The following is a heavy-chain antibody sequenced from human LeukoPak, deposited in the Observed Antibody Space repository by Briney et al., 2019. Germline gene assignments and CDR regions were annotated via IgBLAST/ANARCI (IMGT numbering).Heavy chain of an antibody. CDR3: VVGGSPGY. CDR1: GLAFSAYK. D-gene: IGHD2-15*01. Sequence: SGGSLRLSCAACGLAFSAYKMHWVRQAPRKGLVWVSRISTDGYTTDYADFVQGRFTASRDNTKNTWSLEMNSLRAEDTAVYYCVVGGSPGYWGQGTLVTVSS. V-gene: IGHV3-74*01. J-gene: IGHJ4*02. CDR2: ISTDGYTT.